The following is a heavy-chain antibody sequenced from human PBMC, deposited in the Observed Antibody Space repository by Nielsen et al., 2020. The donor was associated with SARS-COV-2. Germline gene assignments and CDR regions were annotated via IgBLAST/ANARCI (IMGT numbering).Heavy chain of an antibody. Sequence: GESLKISCAASGFDFTTYWMHWVRQAPGKGLVWVARINRDGTSVRYADSVKGRFTISRDNAKNTLFLQMNSLRDEDTAVYYCAKTTVFHFDYWGQGTLVTVSS. CDR3: AKTTVFHFDY. D-gene: IGHD4-11*01. CDR2: INRDGTSV. CDR1: GFDFTTYW. V-gene: IGHV3-74*01. J-gene: IGHJ4*02.